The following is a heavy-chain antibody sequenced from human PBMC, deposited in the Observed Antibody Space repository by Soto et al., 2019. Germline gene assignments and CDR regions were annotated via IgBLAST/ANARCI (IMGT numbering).Heavy chain of an antibody. CDR1: GGSINSGTYY. D-gene: IGHD1-26*01. CDR3: ARHGKGPVGYYSGRDV. V-gene: IGHV4-39*01. CDR2: IYYSGDT. Sequence: SETLSLTCTVSGGSINSGTYYWGWIRQAPGKGLEWIGSIYYSGDTYYNPSLRSRVTISVDRSKTQFSLRLSSVTAADTAVYYCARHGKGPVGYYSGRDVGGLGTKVTV. J-gene: IGHJ6*02.